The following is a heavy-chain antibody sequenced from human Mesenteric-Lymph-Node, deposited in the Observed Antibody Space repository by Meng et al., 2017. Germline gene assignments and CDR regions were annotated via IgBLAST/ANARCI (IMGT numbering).Heavy chain of an antibody. CDR2: INHSGST. V-gene: IGHV4-34*01. J-gene: IGHJ4*02. Sequence: GSGRLNPSGTLSTTCAVYGGSFSGYYWSWIRQPPGKGLEWIGEINHSGSTNYNPSLKSRVTISVDTSKNQFFLQLNSVTPEDTAVYYCARDYGTSRPFEYWGQGILVTVSS. CDR3: ARDYGTSRPFEY. CDR1: GGSFSGYY. D-gene: IGHD1/OR15-1a*01.